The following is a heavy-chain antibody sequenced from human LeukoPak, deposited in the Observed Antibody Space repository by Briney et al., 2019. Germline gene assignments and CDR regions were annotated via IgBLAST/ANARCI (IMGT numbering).Heavy chain of an antibody. V-gene: IGHV3-7*01. CDR2: IKQDGSEK. Sequence: GGSLRLSCIASGVSISSNWMNWVRQAPGKGLEWVANIKQDGSEKYYVDSVKGRFTISRDNAKNSLYLQMNSLRAEDTAVYYCAKDSRMYYDILTGYFATRAFDVWSQGTMVTVSS. CDR1: GVSISSNW. CDR3: AKDSRMYYDILTGYFATRAFDV. J-gene: IGHJ3*01. D-gene: IGHD3-9*01.